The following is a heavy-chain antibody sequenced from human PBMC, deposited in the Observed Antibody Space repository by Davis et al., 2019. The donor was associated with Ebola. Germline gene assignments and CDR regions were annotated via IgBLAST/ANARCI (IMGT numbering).Heavy chain of an antibody. D-gene: IGHD3-10*01. CDR3: AKEDGYGSGRENWFDP. CDR1: GFTFSSYS. CDR2: ISSTSSYI. V-gene: IGHV3-21*01. Sequence: GESLKISCTASGFTFSSYSMNWVRQAPGKGLEWVSSISSTSSYIYYADSVKGRFTISRDNAKNSLYLQMNSLRAEDTAVYYCAKEDGYGSGRENWFDPWGQGTLVTVSS. J-gene: IGHJ5*02.